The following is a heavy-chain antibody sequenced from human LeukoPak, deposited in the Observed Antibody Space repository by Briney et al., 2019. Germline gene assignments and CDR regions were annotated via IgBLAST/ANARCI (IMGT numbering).Heavy chain of an antibody. CDR1: GGSISSGSYY. CDR3: ARGCYCSSTSCSNSNWLDP. Sequence: SETLSLTCTVSGGSISSGSYYWSWIRQPAGKGLEWIGRIYTSGSTNYNPSLKSRVTISVDTSKNQFSLKLSSVTAADTAVYYCARGCYCSSTSCSNSNWLDPWGQGTLVTVSS. J-gene: IGHJ5*02. V-gene: IGHV4-61*02. CDR2: IYTSGST. D-gene: IGHD2-2*01.